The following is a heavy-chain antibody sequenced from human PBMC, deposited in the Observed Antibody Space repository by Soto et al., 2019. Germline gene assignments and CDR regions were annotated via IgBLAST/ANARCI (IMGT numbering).Heavy chain of an antibody. V-gene: IGHV3-74*01. CDR2: INSDGSST. J-gene: IGHJ3*02. D-gene: IGHD2-2*01. Sequence: EVQLVESGGGLVQPGGSLRLSCAASGFTFSSYWMHWVRQAPGKGLVWVSRINSDGSSTSYADSVKGRFTISRDNAKNTLYLQMNSLRAEDTAVYYCARSRLGYCSSTSCQNAFDIWGQGTMVTVSS. CDR3: ARSRLGYCSSTSCQNAFDI. CDR1: GFTFSSYW.